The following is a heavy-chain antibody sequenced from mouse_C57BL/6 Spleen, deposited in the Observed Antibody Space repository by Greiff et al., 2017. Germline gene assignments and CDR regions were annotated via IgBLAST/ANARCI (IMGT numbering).Heavy chain of an antibody. CDR3: ARLNSNGCFAY. D-gene: IGHD2-5*01. J-gene: IGHJ3*01. CDR1: GYTFTSYW. V-gene: IGHV1-52*01. Sequence: QVQLQQPGAELVRPGSSVKLSCKASGYTFTSYWMHWVKQRPIQGLEWIGNIDPSDSETHYNQKFKDKATLTVDKSSSTAYMQLSSLTSEDSAVYYCARLNSNGCFAYWGQGTLVTVSA. CDR2: IDPSDSET.